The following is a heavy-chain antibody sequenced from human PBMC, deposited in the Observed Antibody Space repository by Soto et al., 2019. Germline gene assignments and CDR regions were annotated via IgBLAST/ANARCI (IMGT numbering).Heavy chain of an antibody. V-gene: IGHV4-59*08. CDR2: IHYGGNT. CDR3: ARRGDGYPYYFGY. J-gene: IGHJ4*02. CDR1: GDSISGYC. D-gene: IGHD5-18*01. Sequence: SETLSLTCTVSGDSISGYCWSWIRQPPGKGLEWIGYIHYGGNTNYNPSLKSRVTISVDSSKNQFSLKLNSVTAADTAVYYCARRGDGYPYYFGYWGQGTLVTVSS.